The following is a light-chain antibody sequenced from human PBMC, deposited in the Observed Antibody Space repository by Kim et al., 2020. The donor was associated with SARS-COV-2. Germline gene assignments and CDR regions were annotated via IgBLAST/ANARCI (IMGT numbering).Light chain of an antibody. J-gene: IGKJ4*01. V-gene: IGKV3-20*01. Sequence: STGETATLSCRASETISYNFLAWYQQRPGQSPRLVMYTASNRPPGIPNRFSGSGSGRDFTLTINRLEPEDFAVYYCHQYEASPLIFGGGTKVDIK. CDR3: HQYEASPLI. CDR1: ETISYNF. CDR2: TAS.